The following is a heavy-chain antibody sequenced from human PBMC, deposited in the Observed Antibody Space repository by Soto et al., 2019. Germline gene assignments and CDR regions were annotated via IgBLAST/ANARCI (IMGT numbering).Heavy chain of an antibody. J-gene: IGHJ4*02. CDR2: IIPIFGTA. V-gene: IGHV1-69*01. CDR3: ARIGQGYCSSTSCLFDC. Sequence: QVQLVQSGAEVKKPGSSVKVSCKASGGTFSSYAISWVRQAPGQGLEWMGGIIPIFGTANYAQKFQGRVTITADESTSTAYMELSSLRSEDTAVYYCARIGQGYCSSTSCLFDCWGQGTLVTVSS. CDR1: GGTFSSYA. D-gene: IGHD2-2*01.